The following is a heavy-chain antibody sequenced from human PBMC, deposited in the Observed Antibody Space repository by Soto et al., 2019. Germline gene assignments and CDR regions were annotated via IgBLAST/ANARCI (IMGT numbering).Heavy chain of an antibody. CDR2: INHSGSA. CDR1: GGSFSGYI. Sequence: QVQIHQWGAGVLKPSETLSLTCAVSGGSFSGYIWTWIRQTPGKGLQWIGQINHSGSAVYNPSLRTRAPISFMSYNQCRREMSSLTAADTAVYYCASGLSPGSPYSGGWYYFDSWGQGATVTVS. D-gene: IGHD3-10*01. J-gene: IGHJ4*02. CDR3: ASGLSPGSPYSGGWYYFDS. V-gene: IGHV4-34*01.